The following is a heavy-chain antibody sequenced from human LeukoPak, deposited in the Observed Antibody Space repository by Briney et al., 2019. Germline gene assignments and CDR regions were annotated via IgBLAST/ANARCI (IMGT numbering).Heavy chain of an antibody. V-gene: IGHV3-48*02. J-gene: IGHJ4*02. CDR3: VRSGGYSYGPFEY. CDR1: GVTLSGYS. Sequence: GGSLRLSCAASGVTLSGYSVNWVRQAPGKGLEWISYSSGSNTIYYADSVKGRFTISRDNAKNSPFLQMNSLRDEDTAVYYCVRSGGYSYGPFEYWGQGTLVTVSS. CDR2: SSGSNTI. D-gene: IGHD5-18*01.